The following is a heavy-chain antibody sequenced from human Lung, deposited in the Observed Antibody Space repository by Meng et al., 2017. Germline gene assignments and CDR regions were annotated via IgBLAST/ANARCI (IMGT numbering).Heavy chain of an antibody. CDR2: IDPKSGDT. V-gene: IGHV1-2*06. Sequence: QVQRGQSGAEVKKPGASVKVSCKPYGYNFPDYWLHWVRRAPGQGLEWMGRIDPKSGDTHYAQRFQGRVTMTGDTSISTAYMELSGLRSDDTAMYYCARDEDISAAGKLFGDYWGQGTLVTVSS. J-gene: IGHJ4*02. CDR3: ARDEDISAAGKLFGDY. D-gene: IGHD6-13*01. CDR1: GYNFPDYW.